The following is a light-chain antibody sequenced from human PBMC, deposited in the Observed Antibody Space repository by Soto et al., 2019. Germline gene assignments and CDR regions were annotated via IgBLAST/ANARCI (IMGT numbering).Light chain of an antibody. V-gene: IGKV3-15*01. J-gene: IGKJ5*01. Sequence: EIVMTQSPATLSVSPVERATLSCRASQSVGSNLAWYQQKPGQAPRLLIYDASTRATGIPARFSGSGSGTDFTLTISSLQSEDFAVYYCQQYNYWPPITFGQGTRLEIK. CDR3: QQYNYWPPIT. CDR1: QSVGSN. CDR2: DAS.